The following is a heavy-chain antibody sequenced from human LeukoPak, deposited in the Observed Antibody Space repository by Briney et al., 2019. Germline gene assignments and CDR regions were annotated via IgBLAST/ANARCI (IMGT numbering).Heavy chain of an antibody. V-gene: IGHV4-39*07. CDR3: AVWIVGATTVGHYFDY. Sequence: PSETLSLTCTVSGGSISSDGYYWGWVRQPPGKGLEWIGTLYYTGSPYYNPSLKSRVTISVDKSKNQFSLKLSSVTAADTAVYYCAVWIVGATTVGHYFDYWGQGTLVTVSS. CDR1: GGSISSDGYY. CDR2: LYYTGSP. J-gene: IGHJ4*02. D-gene: IGHD1-26*01.